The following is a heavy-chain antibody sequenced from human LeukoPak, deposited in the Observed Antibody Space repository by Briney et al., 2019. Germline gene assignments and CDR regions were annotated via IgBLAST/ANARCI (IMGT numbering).Heavy chain of an antibody. J-gene: IGHJ4*02. V-gene: IGHV5-51*01. CDR2: ICPGDSDT. CDR1: GYSFTSYW. Sequence: GESLKISCKGSGYSFTSYWIGWVRQMPGKGLEWMGIICPGDSDTRYSPSFQGQVTISADKSISTAYLQWSSLKASDTAMYYCAIAYYDILTGFDDYFDYWGQGTLVTVSS. D-gene: IGHD3-9*01. CDR3: AIAYYDILTGFDDYFDY.